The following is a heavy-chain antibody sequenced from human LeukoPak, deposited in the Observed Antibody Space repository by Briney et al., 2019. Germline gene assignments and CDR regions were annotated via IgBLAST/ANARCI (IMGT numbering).Heavy chain of an antibody. CDR1: DDSISDYY. CDR3: TRGAGWLIDY. V-gene: IGHV4-59*01. Sequence: ASETLSLTCTVSDDSISDYYRGWIRQPPGKGLEWIGYIHNSGTSTYNLSLKSRVTISADTSKNQFSLKLNSMTTADTAVYYCTRGAGWLIDYWGQGILVTVSS. D-gene: IGHD3-16*01. J-gene: IGHJ4*02. CDR2: IHNSGTS.